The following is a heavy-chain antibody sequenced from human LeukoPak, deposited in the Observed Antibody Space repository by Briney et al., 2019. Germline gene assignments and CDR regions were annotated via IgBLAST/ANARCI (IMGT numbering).Heavy chain of an antibody. V-gene: IGHV4-38-2*02. Sequence: PSETLSLTCTVSGYSISSGYYWGWIRQPPGKGLEWIGSIYHSGSTYYNPSLKSRVTISVDTSKNQFSLKLSSVTAADTAVYYCARGPEDCYGSGSYYTWAIYYFDYWGQGTLVTVSS. CDR2: IYHSGST. CDR1: GYSISSGYY. D-gene: IGHD3-10*01. CDR3: ARGPEDCYGSGSYYTWAIYYFDY. J-gene: IGHJ4*02.